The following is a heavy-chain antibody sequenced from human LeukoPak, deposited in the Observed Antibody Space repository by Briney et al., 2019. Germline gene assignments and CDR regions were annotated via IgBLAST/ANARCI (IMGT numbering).Heavy chain of an antibody. CDR3: AKGCSRTSCYGGFDY. CDR1: VYSVSISSSA. J-gene: IGHJ4*02. V-gene: IGHV6-1*01. CDR2: TYYRSKWYN. D-gene: IGHD2-2*01. Sequence: SHTLSLTFALSVYSVSISSSAWNWIRQSPSRGLEWLGSTYYRSKWYNDYAVSVKSRITINTDTSKIQLPLQLISVTATDTALYYCAKGCSRTSCYGGFDYWGQGTLVTVSS.